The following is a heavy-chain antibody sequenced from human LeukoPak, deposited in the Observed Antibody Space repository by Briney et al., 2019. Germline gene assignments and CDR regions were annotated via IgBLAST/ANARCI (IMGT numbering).Heavy chain of an antibody. J-gene: IGHJ6*03. Sequence: GGSLRLSCAVSGFSFSDHVMTWVRQAPGKGLAWVAGISGSGGSPWYADSVKGRFTISRDNSKNTLDLQMNSLRAEDTAVYYCGRGGYLRSLAGKKYLYYMGVWGKGTTVTVSS. CDR3: GRGGYLRSLAGKKYLYYMGV. CDR2: ISGSGGSP. D-gene: IGHD3-22*01. V-gene: IGHV3-23*01. CDR1: GFSFSDHV.